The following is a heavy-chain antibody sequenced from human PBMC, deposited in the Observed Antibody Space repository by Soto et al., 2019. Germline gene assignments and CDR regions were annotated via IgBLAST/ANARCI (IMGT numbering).Heavy chain of an antibody. J-gene: IGHJ2*01. V-gene: IGHV1-3*01. CDR2: INAGNGNT. CDR3: ARAKGDIVATTRYWYFDL. CDR1: GYTFTSYA. Sequence: GASVKVSCKASGYTFTSYAMHWVRQAPGQRLEWMGWINAGNGNTKYSQKFQGRVTITRDTSASTAYMELSSLRSEDTAVYYCARAKGDIVATTRYWYFDLWGRGTLVTVSS. D-gene: IGHD5-12*01.